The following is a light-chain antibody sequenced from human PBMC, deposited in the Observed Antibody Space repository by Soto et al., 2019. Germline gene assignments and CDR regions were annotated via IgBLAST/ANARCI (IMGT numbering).Light chain of an antibody. Sequence: QSVLTQPPPVSGAPGQRVTISCTRSSSNIGAAYSVHWYQQLPGTAPRLLIFGDTSRPSGVPDRFSASESGTSASLVIAGLQAEDEADYYCQSYESSRGGYVFGTGTKVTVL. CDR2: GDT. CDR1: SSNIGAAYS. CDR3: QSYESSRGGYV. V-gene: IGLV1-40*01. J-gene: IGLJ1*01.